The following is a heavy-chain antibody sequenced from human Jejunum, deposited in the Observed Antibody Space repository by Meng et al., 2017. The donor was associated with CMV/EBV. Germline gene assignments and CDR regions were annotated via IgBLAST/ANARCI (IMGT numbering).Heavy chain of an antibody. CDR2: IYHSGTT. D-gene: IGHD5-18*01. V-gene: IGHV4-38-2*01. Sequence: SITSGYYWGGIRQPPGKGLEWIGNIYHSGTTYYTPSLKSRVTISVDTSKNQFSLKLRSVTAADTAVYYCARQNIYGNYYYYYGMDFWGQGTTVTVSS. CDR1: SITSGYY. CDR3: ARQNIYGNYYYYYGMDF. J-gene: IGHJ6*02.